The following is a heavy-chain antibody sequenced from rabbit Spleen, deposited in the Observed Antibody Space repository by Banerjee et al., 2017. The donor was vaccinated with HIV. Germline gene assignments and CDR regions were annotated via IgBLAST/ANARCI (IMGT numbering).Heavy chain of an antibody. V-gene: IGHV1S45*01. CDR3: ARDTSTSFSTYGMDL. CDR2: IDTGSSGFT. CDR1: GFSFSNKAV. D-gene: IGHD1-1*01. J-gene: IGHJ6*01. Sequence: QQQLVESGGGLVKPGASLTLTCKASGFSFSNKAVMCWVRQAPGKGLEWIACIDTGSSGFTYFATWAKGRFTISKTSSTTVTLQMTSLTAADTATYFCARDTSTSFSTYGMDLWGPGTLVTVS.